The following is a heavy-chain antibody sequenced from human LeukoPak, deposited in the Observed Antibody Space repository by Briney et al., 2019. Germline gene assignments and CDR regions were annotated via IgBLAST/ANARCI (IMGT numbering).Heavy chain of an antibody. CDR3: AREVVGMDY. V-gene: IGHV3-48*01. CDR1: GFTFNGYS. Sequence: PGGSLRLSCAASGFTFNGYSMNWVRQAPGKGLEWVSYISSSSDPIYYADSAKGRFTISRDNAKNSLYLEMNSLRAEDTAVYYCAREVVGMDYWGQGTLVTVSS. J-gene: IGHJ4*02. CDR2: ISSSSDPI. D-gene: IGHD7-27*01.